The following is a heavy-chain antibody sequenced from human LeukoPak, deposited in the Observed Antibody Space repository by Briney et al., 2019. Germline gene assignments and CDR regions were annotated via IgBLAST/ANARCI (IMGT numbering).Heavy chain of an antibody. J-gene: IGHJ4*02. Sequence: RGSLRLSCAASGFTFSSYSMNWVRQAPGEGLEWVSSISSSSSYIYYADSVKGRFTISRDNAKNSLYLQMNSLRAEDTAVYYCARAGAVADYFDYWGQGTLVTVSS. CDR3: ARAGAVADYFDY. CDR2: ISSSSSYI. D-gene: IGHD6-19*01. CDR1: GFTFSSYS. V-gene: IGHV3-21*01.